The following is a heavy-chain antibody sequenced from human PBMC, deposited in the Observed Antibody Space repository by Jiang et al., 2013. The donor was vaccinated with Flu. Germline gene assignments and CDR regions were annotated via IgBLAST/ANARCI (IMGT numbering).Heavy chain of an antibody. V-gene: IGHV5-51*01. Sequence: GAEVKKPGESLKISCKASGYTFTSNWVAWVRQMPGKGLEWMGIIYPADSDTRYSPSFQGQVTISADKSISTAYLQWSSLKASDTAMYYCARGLGYCIGSSCYGGERFDSWGQGTLVTVSS. CDR2: IYPADSDT. CDR1: GYTFTSNW. D-gene: IGHD2-15*01. CDR3: ARGLGYCIGSSCYGGERFDS. J-gene: IGHJ4*02.